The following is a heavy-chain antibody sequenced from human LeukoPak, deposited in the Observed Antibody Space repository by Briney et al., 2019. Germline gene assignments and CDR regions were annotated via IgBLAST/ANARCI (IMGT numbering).Heavy chain of an antibody. V-gene: IGHV3-30*04. D-gene: IGHD1-26*01. J-gene: IGHJ4*02. CDR3: ARDLYHWVGAIAQPTLDY. CDR2: ISYDGSNK. Sequence: PGGSLRLSCAASGFTFSSYALHWVRQAPGKGLEWVAVISYDGSNKYYADSVKGRFTISRDNSKNTLYLQMNSLRAEDTAVYYCARDLYHWVGAIAQPTLDYWGQGTLVTVSS. CDR1: GFTFSSYA.